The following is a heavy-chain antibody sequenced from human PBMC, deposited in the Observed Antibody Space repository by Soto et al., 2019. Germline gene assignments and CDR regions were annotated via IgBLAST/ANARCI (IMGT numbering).Heavy chain of an antibody. D-gene: IGHD2-21*01. Sequence: SETLSLTCAVSGGSIRSSSRWTWLRQSPGKGLEWIGEFYHAGSPHYNPSFQSRVTISADTSKNLFSLRLTSVTAADTAIYYCARASSFRGDFDFWGQGTAVTVSS. V-gene: IGHV4-4*02. CDR3: ARASSFRGDFDF. CDR2: FYHAGSP. J-gene: IGHJ3*01. CDR1: GGSIRSSSR.